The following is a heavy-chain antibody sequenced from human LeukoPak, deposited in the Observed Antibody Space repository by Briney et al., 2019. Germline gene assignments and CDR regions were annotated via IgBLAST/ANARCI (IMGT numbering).Heavy chain of an antibody. Sequence: TQTLSLTCTASGGSISSGDYYWSWIRQPPGKGLEWIGYIYYSGSTYYNPSLKSRVTISVDTSKNQFSLKLSSVTAADTAVYYCARGGGYCSSTSCSGFDCWGQGTLVTVSS. D-gene: IGHD2-2*01. CDR3: ARGGGYCSSTSCSGFDC. CDR1: GGSISSGDYY. CDR2: IYYSGST. J-gene: IGHJ4*02. V-gene: IGHV4-30-4*08.